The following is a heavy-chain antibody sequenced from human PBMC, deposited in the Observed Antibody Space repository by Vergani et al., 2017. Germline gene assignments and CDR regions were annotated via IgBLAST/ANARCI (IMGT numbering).Heavy chain of an antibody. CDR1: GGSISSYY. CDR3: ARVYVACTLGVVDY. V-gene: IGHV4-59*01. J-gene: IGHJ4*02. D-gene: IGHD3-16*01. CDR2: IYYSWST. Sequence: QVQLQESGPGLVKPSETLSLTCTVSGGSISSYYWSWIRQPPGKGLEWIGYIYYSWSTNYNPSLNSRVTISVDTSKNQFSLKLSSVTAADTAVYYCARVYVACTLGVVDYWGQGTLVTVSS.